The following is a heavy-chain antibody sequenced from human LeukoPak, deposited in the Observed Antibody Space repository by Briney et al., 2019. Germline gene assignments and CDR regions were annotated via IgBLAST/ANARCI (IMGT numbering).Heavy chain of an antibody. CDR1: GFTFSNYV. CDR2: VSGRGDTT. Sequence: GGSLRLSCAASGFTFSNYVMSWVRQAPGKGLQWVSAVSGRGDTTYNADFVKGRFITSRDNSKNILYLQMNSLRAEDTAVYYCAKRGITGTTPRTRSYYFDYWGQGTLVTVSS. D-gene: IGHD1-20*01. CDR3: AKRGITGTTPRTRSYYFDY. V-gene: IGHV3-23*01. J-gene: IGHJ4*02.